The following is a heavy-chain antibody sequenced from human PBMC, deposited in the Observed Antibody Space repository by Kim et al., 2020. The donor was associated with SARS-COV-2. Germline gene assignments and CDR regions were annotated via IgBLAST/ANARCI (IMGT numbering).Heavy chain of an antibody. V-gene: IGHV5-51*01. CDR1: GYRFTSYW. CDR2: IYPGDSDT. D-gene: IGHD2-21*02. CDR3: ARLRTDCGRDCYSGWDGFDI. J-gene: IGHJ3*02. Sequence: ESLKISCNGSGYRFTSYWIAWVRQLPGKGLEWMGIIYPGDSDTRYSPSFQGQVTISADKSISTASLQWSSLQASDTAMYFCARLRTDCGRDCYSGWDGFDIWGQGTMVTVSS.